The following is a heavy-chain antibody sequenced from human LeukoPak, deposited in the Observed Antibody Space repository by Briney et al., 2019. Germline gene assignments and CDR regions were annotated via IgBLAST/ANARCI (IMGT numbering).Heavy chain of an antibody. CDR2: IYYSGST. CDR3: ARGSWDMSFDY. J-gene: IGHJ4*02. CDR1: GGSMSSYY. D-gene: IGHD1-26*01. V-gene: IGHV4-59*01. Sequence: SGTLSLTCTVSGGSMSSYYWSWIRQPPGKGLEWIGNIYYSGSTNYNPSLKSRVTISVDTSKKQFALKVNSVTAADTAVYYCARGSWDMSFDYWGQGILVTVFS.